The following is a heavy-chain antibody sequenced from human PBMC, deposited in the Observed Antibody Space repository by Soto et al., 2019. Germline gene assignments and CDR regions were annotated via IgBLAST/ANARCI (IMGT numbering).Heavy chain of an antibody. CDR3: TTSRLPLKSYYYDSSGSPKTHAFDI. Sequence: GGSLRLSCTASVFTFGGYAMSWVRQAPGKGLESVGFIRMKAYGVTTEYAASVKGRFTISRDDSKSIAYLQMNSLKTEDTAVYYCTTSRLPLKSYYYDSSGSPKTHAFDIWGQGTMVTVSS. CDR2: IRMKAYGVTT. CDR1: VFTFGGYA. D-gene: IGHD3-22*01. V-gene: IGHV3-49*04. J-gene: IGHJ3*02.